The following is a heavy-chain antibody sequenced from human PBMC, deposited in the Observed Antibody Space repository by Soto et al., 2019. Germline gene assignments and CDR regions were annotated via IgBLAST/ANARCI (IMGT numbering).Heavy chain of an antibody. CDR3: ASVPLTGTSDY. CDR2: IYYSGST. J-gene: IGHJ4*02. CDR1: GGAISSGGYY. Sequence: SETLSLTCTVSGGAISSGGYYWSWIRQHPGKVLEWIVYIYYSGSTDYNPSLKSRVTISLDTSNNQFSLKLNSVTSSDTAVYYCASVPLTGTSDYWGQGTLVTVSS. D-gene: IGHD1-20*01. V-gene: IGHV4-31*03.